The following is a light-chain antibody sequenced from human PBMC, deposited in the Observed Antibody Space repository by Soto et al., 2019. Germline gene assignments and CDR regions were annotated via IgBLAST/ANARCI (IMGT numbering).Light chain of an antibody. V-gene: IGKV3-20*01. J-gene: IGKJ2*01. Sequence: EIVFTQSPGTLSLSPGERATLSCRASQSVSSSYLAWYQHKPGQAPRLLIYGASSRATGIPDRFSGSGSGTDFTLTISRLEPEDFAVYYCQQYGSSPHTFGQGTKLEIK. CDR2: GAS. CDR3: QQYGSSPHT. CDR1: QSVSSSY.